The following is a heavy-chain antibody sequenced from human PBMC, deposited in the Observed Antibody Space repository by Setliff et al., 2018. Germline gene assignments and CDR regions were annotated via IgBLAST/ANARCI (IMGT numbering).Heavy chain of an antibody. V-gene: IGHV1-24*01. CDR3: ARDTYSGDCWSGYYIQGQFDP. J-gene: IGHJ5*02. Sequence: ASVKVSCKVSGYTLTELSMHWVRQAPGKGLEWMGGFDPEDGETIYAQKFQGRVTMTEDTSTDTAYMERSSLRSEDTAVYYCARDTYSGDCWSGYYIQGQFDPWGQGTLVTVSS. CDR1: GYTLTELS. D-gene: IGHD3-3*01. CDR2: FDPEDGET.